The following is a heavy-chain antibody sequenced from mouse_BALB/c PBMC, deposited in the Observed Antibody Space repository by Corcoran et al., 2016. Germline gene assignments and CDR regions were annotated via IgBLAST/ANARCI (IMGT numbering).Heavy chain of an antibody. V-gene: IGHV1S136*01. CDR2: INPYNDGT. J-gene: IGHJ4*01. Sequence: EVQLQQSGPELVKPGASVKMSCKASGYTFTSYVMHWVKQKPGQGLEWIGYINPYNDGTKYNEKFKGKATLTSDKSSSTSYMELSSLTSEDSAVYYCARLYPGIAMDYWGQGTSVTVSS. CDR1: GYTFTSYV. CDR3: ARLYPGIAMDY.